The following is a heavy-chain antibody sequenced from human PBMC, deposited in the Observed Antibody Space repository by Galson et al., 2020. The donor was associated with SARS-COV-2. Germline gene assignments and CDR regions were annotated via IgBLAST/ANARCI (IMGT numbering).Heavy chain of an antibody. J-gene: IGHJ1*01. V-gene: IGHV3-23*01. CDR1: GFNFDTYA. CDR2: ICHDGACT. D-gene: IGHD6-19*01. Sequence: GESLKISCAASGFNFDTYAMAWVRQAPGKGLEWLSNICHDGACTYYADSVKGRFTISRDNSKNILFLEINSLRVEDTAKYYCAKEGGTGWATDFFPHWGQGALITVSS. CDR3: AKEGGTGWATDFFPH.